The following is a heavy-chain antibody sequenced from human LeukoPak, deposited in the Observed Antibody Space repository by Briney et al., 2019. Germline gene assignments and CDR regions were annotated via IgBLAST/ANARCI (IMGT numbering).Heavy chain of an antibody. CDR2: IYTGGTT. J-gene: IGHJ3*02. D-gene: IGHD3-10*01. CDR1: GGSISSYY. Sequence: SETLSLTCTVSGGSISSYYWSWIRQPAGKGLGWIGRIYTGGTTNYNPSLQSRVTISVDTSKNQFSLKLSSVTAADTAVYYCARGNLVRGYLDDFDIWGQGTMVTVSS. V-gene: IGHV4-4*07. CDR3: ARGNLVRGYLDDFDI.